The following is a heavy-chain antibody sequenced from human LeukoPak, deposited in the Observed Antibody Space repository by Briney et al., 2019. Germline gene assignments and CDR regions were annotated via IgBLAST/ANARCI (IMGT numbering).Heavy chain of an antibody. D-gene: IGHD5-24*01. CDR2: IYHSGST. Sequence: PSQTLSLTCAVSGGSISSGGYSWSWIRQPPGKGLEWIGYIYHSGSTNYNPSLQSRVTISVDTSKNQFSLNLNSVTAADTAVYYCARGRGDREPMGRIYYYYGMDVWGQGTTVTVSS. CDR1: GGSISSGGYS. V-gene: IGHV4-30-2*01. J-gene: IGHJ6*02. CDR3: ARGRGDREPMGRIYYYYGMDV.